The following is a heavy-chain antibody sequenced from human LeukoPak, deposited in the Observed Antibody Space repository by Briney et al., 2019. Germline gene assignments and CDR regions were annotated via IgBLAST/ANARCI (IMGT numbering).Heavy chain of an antibody. CDR3: AKDGTNVYYYYMDV. V-gene: IGHV3-23*01. Sequence: PGGSLRISCAASGFSFSSYALSWVRQDAGKGLQWVSDFSGSGGSTYYADSVKGRFTISRDNSKSTLYLQMNSLRAEDTAVYYCAKDGTNVYYYYMDVWGKGTTVTVSS. D-gene: IGHD1-26*01. J-gene: IGHJ6*03. CDR2: FSGSGGST. CDR1: GFSFSSYA.